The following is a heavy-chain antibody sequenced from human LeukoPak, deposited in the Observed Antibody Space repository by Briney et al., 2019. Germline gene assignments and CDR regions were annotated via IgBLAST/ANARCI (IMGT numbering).Heavy chain of an antibody. CDR2: VHYSEGS. Sequence: PSETLSLTCTVSGGSITTHFWTWVRQPPGKGLEWIGYVHYSEGSNYNPSLKSRITMSPDTSKNQISLRLASVTAADTAVYYCARHKDYGDYFDYWGQGTLVTVSS. D-gene: IGHD4-17*01. CDR3: ARHKDYGDYFDY. CDR1: GGSITTHF. J-gene: IGHJ4*02. V-gene: IGHV4-59*08.